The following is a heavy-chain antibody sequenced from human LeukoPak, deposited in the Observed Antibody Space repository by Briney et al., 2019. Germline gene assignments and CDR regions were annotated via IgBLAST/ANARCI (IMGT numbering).Heavy chain of an antibody. CDR1: GYTFTSYD. Sequence: ASVKVSCKASGYTFTSYDINWVRQATGQGLEWMGWMNPNSGNTGYAQKFQGRVTMTRNTSISTAYMELSSLRSEDTAVYYCARGFSSWSEYYFDYWGQGTLVTVSS. J-gene: IGHJ4*02. D-gene: IGHD6-13*01. CDR3: ARGFSSWSEYYFDY. V-gene: IGHV1-8*01. CDR2: MNPNSGNT.